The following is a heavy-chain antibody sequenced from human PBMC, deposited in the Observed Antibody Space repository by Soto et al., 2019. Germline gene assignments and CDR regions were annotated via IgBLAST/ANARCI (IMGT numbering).Heavy chain of an antibody. J-gene: IGHJ4*02. CDR2: ISYDGSNK. CDR3: AKVHSRLMVRGAPPDY. CDR1: GFTFSSYG. D-gene: IGHD3-10*01. V-gene: IGHV3-30*19. Sequence: GSLRLSCAASGFTFSSYGMHWVRQAPGKGLEWVAVISYDGSNKYYADSVKGRFTISRDNSKNTLYLQMNSLRAEDTAVYYCAKVHSRLMVRGAPPDYWGQGTLVTVSS.